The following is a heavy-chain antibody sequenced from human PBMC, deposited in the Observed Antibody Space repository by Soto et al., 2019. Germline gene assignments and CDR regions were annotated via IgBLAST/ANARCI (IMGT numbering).Heavy chain of an antibody. J-gene: IGHJ4*02. V-gene: IGHV3-74*01. CDR3: AKRGVDTFGLSY. CDR1: GFTFSSFW. Sequence: EVQLVESGGGLVQPGGSPRLSCAVSGFTFSSFWMHWVRQAPGEGLVWVSRINTDGSSTSYADSVKGRFTISRDNAKNTLCLQMNSLRVEDTAMYYCAKRGVDTFGLSYWGQGTLVTVSS. CDR2: INTDGSST. D-gene: IGHD3-10*01.